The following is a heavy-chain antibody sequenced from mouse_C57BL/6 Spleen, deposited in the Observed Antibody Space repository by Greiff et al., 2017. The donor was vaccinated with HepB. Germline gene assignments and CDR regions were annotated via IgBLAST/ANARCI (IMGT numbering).Heavy chain of an antibody. CDR1: GYSITSGYY. CDR3: AGGDGYYGTWFAY. V-gene: IGHV3-6*01. D-gene: IGHD2-3*01. J-gene: IGHJ3*01. CDR2: ISYDGSN. Sequence: EVKLLESGPGLVKPSQSLSLTCSVSGYSITSGYYWNWIRQFPGNKLEWMGYISYDGSNNYNPSLKNRISITRDTSKNQFFLKLNSVTTEDTATYYCAGGDGYYGTWFAYWGQGTLVTVSA.